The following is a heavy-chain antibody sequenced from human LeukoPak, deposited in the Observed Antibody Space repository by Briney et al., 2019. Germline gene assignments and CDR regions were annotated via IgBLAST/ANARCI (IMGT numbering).Heavy chain of an antibody. V-gene: IGHV3-13*01. CDR1: GFTFSDYV. Sequence: GGSLRLSCAASGFTFSDYVMHWVRQATGKGLEWVSAIGTAGDTYYTGSVKGRFTISRENAKNSLYLQMNSLRAGDTAVYYCVRVAKERVGGVYYFDYWGQGTPVTVSS. D-gene: IGHD1-1*01. J-gene: IGHJ4*02. CDR2: IGTAGDT. CDR3: VRVAKERVGGVYYFDY.